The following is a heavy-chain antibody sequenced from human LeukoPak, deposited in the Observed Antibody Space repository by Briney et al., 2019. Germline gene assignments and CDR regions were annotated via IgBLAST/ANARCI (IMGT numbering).Heavy chain of an antibody. Sequence: SETLSLTCAVSVGSISSGGYSGSWIRQPPGKGLEGIGYIYHSGSTYYNPSLKSRVTISVDRSKNQFSLKLSSVTAADTAVYYCARANYDILTGYSLSSFDPWGQGTLVTVSS. CDR1: VGSISSGGYS. CDR2: IYHSGST. J-gene: IGHJ5*02. V-gene: IGHV4-30-2*01. D-gene: IGHD3-9*01. CDR3: ARANYDILTGYSLSSFDP.